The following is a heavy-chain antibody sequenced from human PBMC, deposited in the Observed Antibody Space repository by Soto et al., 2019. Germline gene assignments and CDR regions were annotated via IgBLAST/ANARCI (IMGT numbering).Heavy chain of an antibody. CDR1: GDSITSNNW. CDR3: ARGGIYRLDY. D-gene: IGHD3-16*02. Sequence: QVQLQVSGPGLVEPSGTLSLTCAVSGDSITSNNWWHWVRQPPGKGLEWIGEIHHSGSTNYNPSLKKPDPISLDKSHTQSSLILSSLTGADAAVYYRARGGIYRLDYWGQGTQVTVSS. J-gene: IGHJ4*02. V-gene: IGHV4-4*02. CDR2: IHHSGST.